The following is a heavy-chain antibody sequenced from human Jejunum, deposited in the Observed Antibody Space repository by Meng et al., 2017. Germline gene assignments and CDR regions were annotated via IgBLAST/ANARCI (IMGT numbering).Heavy chain of an antibody. CDR3: AREWSGSFRHFDY. V-gene: IGHV4-4*02. J-gene: IGHJ4*02. D-gene: IGHD3-16*02. Sequence: QVELQESGPGLLKPSGTLSLTCGVSGGSISSSDWWSWVRQPPGKGLEWIGEIHHSGSTNYNTSLKSRVTISVDKSKNQFSLKLSSVTAADTAVYYCAREWSGSFRHFDYWGQGTLVTVSS. CDR2: IHHSGST. CDR1: GGSISSSDW.